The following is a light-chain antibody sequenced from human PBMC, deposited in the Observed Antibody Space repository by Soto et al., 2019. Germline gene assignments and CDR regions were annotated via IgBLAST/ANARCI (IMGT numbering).Light chain of an antibody. V-gene: IGLV2-14*01. CDR1: SSDVGGYNY. CDR2: DVS. J-gene: IGLJ1*01. Sequence: LTQPASVSGSPGQSITISCTGTSSDVGGYNYVSWYQQHPGKAPKLMIYDVSNRPSGVSNRFSGSKSGNAASLTISGLQAXXXXXXXXXXXTSSSTYVFGTGTKVTVL. CDR3: XXXTSSSTYV.